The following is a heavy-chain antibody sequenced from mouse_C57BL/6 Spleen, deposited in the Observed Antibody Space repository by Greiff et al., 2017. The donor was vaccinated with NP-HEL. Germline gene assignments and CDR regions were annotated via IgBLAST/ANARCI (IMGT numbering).Heavy chain of an antibody. J-gene: IGHJ4*01. CDR1: GFSFNTYA. Sequence: VQVVESGGGLVQPKGSLKLSCAASGFSFNTYAMNWVRQAPGKGLEWVARIRSKSNNYATYYADSVKDRFTISRDDSESMLYLQMNNLKTEDTAMYYCVRHGGYYAMDYWGQGTSVTVSS. CDR2: IRSKSNNYAT. V-gene: IGHV10-1*01. CDR3: VRHGGYYAMDY.